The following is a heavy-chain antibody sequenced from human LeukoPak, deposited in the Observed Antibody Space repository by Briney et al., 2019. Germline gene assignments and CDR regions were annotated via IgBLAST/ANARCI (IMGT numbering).Heavy chain of an antibody. V-gene: IGHV1-2*02. CDR2: INPNSGGT. J-gene: IGHJ4*02. Sequence: ASVKVSCKASGYTFTGYYINCVRQAPGQGLEWMGWINPNSGGTNYPQKFQGRVTMTSDTSISTAYMELTSLRSDDSAVYYCARKSAVRSTSEFDFWGQGTLVTVSS. D-gene: IGHD2-2*01. CDR3: ARKSAVRSTSEFDF. CDR1: GYTFTGYY.